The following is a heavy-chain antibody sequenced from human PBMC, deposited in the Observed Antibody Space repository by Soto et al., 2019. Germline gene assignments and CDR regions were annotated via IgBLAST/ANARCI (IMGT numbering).Heavy chain of an antibody. D-gene: IGHD1-26*01. CDR2: IYTSGST. CDR1: GGSISSYY. CDR3: ARDSGYSGSRVYYYYGMDV. Sequence: QVQLQESGPGLVKPSETLSLTCTVSGGSISSYYWSWIRQPAGKGLEWIGRIYTSGSTNYNPSLKSRVTMSVDTSKNQFSLKLSSVTAADTAVYYCARDSGYSGSRVYYYYGMDVWAKGPRSPSP. V-gene: IGHV4-4*07. J-gene: IGHJ6*02.